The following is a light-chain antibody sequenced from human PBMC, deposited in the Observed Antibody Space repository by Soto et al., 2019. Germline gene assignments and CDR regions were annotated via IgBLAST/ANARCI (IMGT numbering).Light chain of an antibody. CDR3: AAWDESLNGQV. Sequence: SVLTQPPSASGTPGQSVTISCSGSSSDSGSRTVNWYQQLPGTAPKLLIYSNNQRASGVPDRFSGSKSGTSASLAISGLQSEDEADYYCAAWDESLNGQVLGGGTKLTVL. J-gene: IGLJ3*02. CDR1: SSDSGSRT. CDR2: SNN. V-gene: IGLV1-44*01.